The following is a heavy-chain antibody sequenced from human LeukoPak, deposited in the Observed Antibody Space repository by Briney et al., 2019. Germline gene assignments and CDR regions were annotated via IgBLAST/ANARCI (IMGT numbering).Heavy chain of an antibody. CDR1: CYSFRHYR. CDR3: ARLIRAAALIDY. D-gene: IGHD6-13*01. V-gene: IGHV1-18*01. CDR2: ISGDNRDT. J-gene: IGHJ4*02. Sequence: GASVKVSCKASCYSFRHYRLTRVRQVPGQRLEWMGWISGDNRDTDSAEKFQGRLTMTTDTSTSTAYMDLRSLRSDDTGIYYCARLIRAAALIDYWGQGTLVTVSS.